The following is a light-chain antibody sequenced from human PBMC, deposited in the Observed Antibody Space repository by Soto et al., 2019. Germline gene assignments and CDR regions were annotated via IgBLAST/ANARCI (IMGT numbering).Light chain of an antibody. V-gene: IGKV3-20*01. CDR3: QQYNSYSPWT. Sequence: EIVLTQSPGTLSLSPGERATLSCRASQSVSSSYLAWYQQKPGQAPRLLIYDASNRATGIPARFSGSGSGTEFTLTISSLQPEDFAIYYCQQYNSYSPWTFGQGTKVDIK. J-gene: IGKJ1*01. CDR2: DAS. CDR1: QSVSSSY.